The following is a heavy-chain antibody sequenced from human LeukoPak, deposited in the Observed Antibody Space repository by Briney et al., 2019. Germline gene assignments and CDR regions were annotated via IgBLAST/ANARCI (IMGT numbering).Heavy chain of an antibody. Sequence: SETLSLTCIVSGGSISSSNYYWGWIRQPPGKGLEWIGSIYYSGSTYYNPSLKSRVTISVDTSKNQFSLNLSSVTAADTAVYYCARVEETTQPPYNYYYYVDVWGKGTTVTVSS. CDR3: ARVEETTQPPYNYYYYVDV. CDR1: GGSISSSNYY. D-gene: IGHD4-11*01. J-gene: IGHJ6*03. V-gene: IGHV4-39*07. CDR2: IYYSGST.